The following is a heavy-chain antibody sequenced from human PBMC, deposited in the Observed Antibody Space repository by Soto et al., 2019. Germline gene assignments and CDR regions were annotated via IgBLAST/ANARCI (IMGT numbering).Heavy chain of an antibody. D-gene: IGHD3-10*01. V-gene: IGHV1-3*01. CDR3: ARDNLWFGELFSFDY. J-gene: IGHJ4*02. Sequence: ASVKVSCKASGYTFTSYAMHWVRQAPGQRLEWMGWINAGNGNTKYSQKFQGRVTITRDTSASTAYMELSSLRSEDTAVYYCARDNLWFGELFSFDYWGQGTLVTVSS. CDR2: INAGNGNT. CDR1: GYTFTSYA.